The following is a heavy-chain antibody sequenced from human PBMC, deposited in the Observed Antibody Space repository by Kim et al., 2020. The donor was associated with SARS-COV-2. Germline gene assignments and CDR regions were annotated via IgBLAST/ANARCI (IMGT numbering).Heavy chain of an antibody. Sequence: SETLSLTCTVSGGSISSGSYYWSWIRQPAGKGLEWIGRIYTSGSTNYNPSLKSRVTISVDTSKNQFSLKLSSVTAADTAVYYCARSPRRDGYNSSPLYYFDYWGQGTLVTVSS. V-gene: IGHV4-61*02. CDR2: IYTSGST. CDR3: ARSPRRDGYNSSPLYYFDY. D-gene: IGHD1-1*01. J-gene: IGHJ4*02. CDR1: GGSISSGSYY.